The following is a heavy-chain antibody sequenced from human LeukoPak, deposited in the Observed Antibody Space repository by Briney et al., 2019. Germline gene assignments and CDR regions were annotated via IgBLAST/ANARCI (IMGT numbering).Heavy chain of an antibody. CDR2: IIPIFGTA. D-gene: IGHD5-24*01. CDR1: GGTFSSYA. J-gene: IGHJ6*02. V-gene: IGHV1-69*01. Sequence: SVKVSCKASGGTFSSYAISWVRQAPGQGLEWMGGIIPIFGTANYAQKFQGRVTITADESTSTAYMELSRLRSEDTAVYYCARVVLGRRWLQTSYYYGMDVWGQGTTVTVSS. CDR3: ARVVLGRRWLQTSYYYGMDV.